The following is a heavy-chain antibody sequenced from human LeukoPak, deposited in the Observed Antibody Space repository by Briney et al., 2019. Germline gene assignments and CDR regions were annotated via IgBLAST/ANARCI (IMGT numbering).Heavy chain of an antibody. J-gene: IGHJ4*02. V-gene: IGHV3-23*01. D-gene: IGHD6-19*01. CDR1: GFTFSSYA. CDR2: ISGSGGST. Sequence: GGSLRLSCAASGFTFSSYAMSWVRQAPGRGLEWVSGISGSGGSTYYADSVKGRFTISRDNSKNTLYLQMNSLRAEDTAVYYCASLGPSIAVAGTGYWGQGTLVTVSS. CDR3: ASLGPSIAVAGTGY.